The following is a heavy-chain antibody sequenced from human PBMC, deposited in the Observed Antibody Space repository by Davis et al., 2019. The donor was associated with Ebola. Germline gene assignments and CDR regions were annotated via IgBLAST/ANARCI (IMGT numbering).Heavy chain of an antibody. Sequence: PSETLSLTCTVSGVSITTYFWSWIRQPPGKGLEWVGFIHHGVSANSNPSLKSRVTFSIDTSKSQVSLHLTSVTAADTAVYYCARDTRPCGGDCYDDTFDMWGQGTMVVVSS. J-gene: IGHJ3*02. D-gene: IGHD2-21*01. CDR2: IHHGVSA. CDR3: ARDTRPCGGDCYDDTFDM. V-gene: IGHV4-59*12. CDR1: GVSITTYF.